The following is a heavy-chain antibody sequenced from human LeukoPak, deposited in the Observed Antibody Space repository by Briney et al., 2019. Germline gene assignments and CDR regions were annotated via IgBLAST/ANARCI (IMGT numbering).Heavy chain of an antibody. CDR3: ARGLYSSSWTGYFDY. V-gene: IGHV4-39*01. D-gene: IGHD6-13*01. CDR2: IYYSGST. CDR1: GGSISSSSYY. J-gene: IGHJ4*02. Sequence: SETLSLTCTVSGGSISSSSYYWGWIRQPPGKGLEWIGSIYYSGSTYYNPSLKSRVTISVDTSKNQFSLKLSSMTAADTAVYYCARGLYSSSWTGYFDYWGQGTLVTVSS.